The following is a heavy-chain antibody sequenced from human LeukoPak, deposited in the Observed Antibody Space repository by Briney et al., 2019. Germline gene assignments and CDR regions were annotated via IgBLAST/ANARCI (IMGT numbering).Heavy chain of an antibody. J-gene: IGHJ4*02. CDR2: INHSGST. Sequence: SETLSLTCAVYGGSFSGYYWSWIRQPPGQGLEWIGEINHSGSTNYNPSLKSRVTISVDTSKNQFSLKLSSVTAADTAVYYCARGSGYSYGYGYWGQGTLVTVSS. V-gene: IGHV4-34*01. D-gene: IGHD5-18*01. CDR3: ARGSGYSYGYGY. CDR1: GGSFSGYY.